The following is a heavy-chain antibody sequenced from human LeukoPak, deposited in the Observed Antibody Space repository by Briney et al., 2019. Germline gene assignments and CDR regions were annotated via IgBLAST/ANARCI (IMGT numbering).Heavy chain of an antibody. J-gene: IGHJ3*02. Sequence: ASVKVSCKASGYTFTGYYMHWVRQAPGQGLEWMGWINPNSGGTNYAQKFQGRVTMTRDTSISTAYMGLSRLRSDDTAVYYCAREYSSSSRAFDIWGQGTMVTVSS. D-gene: IGHD6-6*01. CDR2: INPNSGGT. V-gene: IGHV1-2*02. CDR1: GYTFTGYY. CDR3: AREYSSSSRAFDI.